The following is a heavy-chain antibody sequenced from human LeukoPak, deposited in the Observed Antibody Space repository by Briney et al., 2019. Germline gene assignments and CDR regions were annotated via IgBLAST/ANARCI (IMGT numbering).Heavy chain of an antibody. CDR1: GFTFSGHW. Sequence: GGSLRLSCAASGFTFSGHWMYWVRQAPGKGLVWVSRINSEGSSTAYAAFVKGRFTISRDNAKNTLYLQMYSLRTEDTAVYYCAKAEGYDILTGLDYWGQGTLVTVSS. CDR2: INSEGSST. D-gene: IGHD3-9*01. J-gene: IGHJ4*02. V-gene: IGHV3-74*01. CDR3: AKAEGYDILTGLDY.